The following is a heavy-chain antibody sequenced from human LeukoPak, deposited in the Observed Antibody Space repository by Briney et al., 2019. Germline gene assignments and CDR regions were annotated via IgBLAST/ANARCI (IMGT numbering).Heavy chain of an antibody. D-gene: IGHD4-23*01. CDR3: ASLYGGTPSDDAEYFQH. CDR1: GFTFSTYS. Sequence: PGGSLRLSCAASGFTFSTYSMNWVRQAPGKGLEWVSSISRRSTYIYYADSVKGRFTISRDNSKNTLYLQMNSLRAEDTAVYYCASLYGGTPSDDAEYFQHWGQGTLVTVSS. V-gene: IGHV3-21*01. CDR2: ISRRSTYI. J-gene: IGHJ1*01.